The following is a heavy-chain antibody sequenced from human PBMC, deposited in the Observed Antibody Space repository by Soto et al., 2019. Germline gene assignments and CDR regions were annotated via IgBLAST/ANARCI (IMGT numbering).Heavy chain of an antibody. Sequence: GESLKISCKGSGYSFTSYWISWVRQMPGKGLEWMGRIDPSDSYTNYSPSFQGHVTISADKSISTAYLQWSSLKASDTAMYYCARRGTSPRGYYYYYGMDVWGQGTTVTVSS. J-gene: IGHJ6*02. D-gene: IGHD2-2*01. CDR1: GYSFTSYW. V-gene: IGHV5-10-1*01. CDR2: IDPSDSYT. CDR3: ARRGTSPRGYYYYYGMDV.